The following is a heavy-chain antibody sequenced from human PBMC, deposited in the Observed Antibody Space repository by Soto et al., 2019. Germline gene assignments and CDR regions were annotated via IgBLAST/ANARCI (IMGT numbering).Heavy chain of an antibody. Sequence: SVKVSCKASGGTFSSYAISWVRQAPGQGLEWMGGIIPIFGTANYAQKFQGRVTITADESTSTAYMELSSLRSEDTAVYYCARLPDYYDSSGSFGYWGQGTLVTVSS. CDR2: IIPIFGTA. CDR1: GGTFSSYA. CDR3: ARLPDYYDSSGSFGY. D-gene: IGHD3-22*01. V-gene: IGHV1-69*13. J-gene: IGHJ4*02.